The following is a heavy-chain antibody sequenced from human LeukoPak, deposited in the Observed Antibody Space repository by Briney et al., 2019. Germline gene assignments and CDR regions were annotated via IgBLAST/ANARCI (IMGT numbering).Heavy chain of an antibody. Sequence: GGSLRLSCAGSGFTFSSHWMNWVRQAPGKGLEWVAHINQDGSETYYVDSVKGRFTISRDKAKNSLYLQMHSLRAEDTAVYYCARDSSRALEYWGQGTLVTVSS. CDR1: GFTFSSHW. J-gene: IGHJ4*02. V-gene: IGHV3-7*01. CDR2: INQDGSET. CDR3: ARDSSRALEY.